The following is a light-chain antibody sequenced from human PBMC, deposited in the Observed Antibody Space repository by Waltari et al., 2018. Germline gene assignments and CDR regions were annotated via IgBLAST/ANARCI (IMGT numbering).Light chain of an antibody. V-gene: IGLV2-23*02. CDR3: CSYAGLGIYV. Sequence: QSGLTQPASVSGSPGQSITISCTGTSSDVGNYNLVSWYQQYPGKAPKPMVYEVTKQTSGVSDRFSGSKSGNTASLTIYGLQSEDEADYYCCSYAGLGIYVFGTGTKVTVL. CDR1: SSDVGNYNL. CDR2: EVT. J-gene: IGLJ1*01.